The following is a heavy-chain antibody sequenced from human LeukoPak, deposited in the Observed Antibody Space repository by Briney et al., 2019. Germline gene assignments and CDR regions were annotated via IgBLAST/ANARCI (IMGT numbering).Heavy chain of an antibody. J-gene: IGHJ4*02. V-gene: IGHV2-70*01. Sequence: ESGPTLVNPTQTLTLTCSFSGFSPSSSGMCMSWIRQPPGKALEWLALIDWDDDKYYTTSLKTRLTISKDTSKNQVVLRMTNMDPVDTATYYCARSTRDYDVLAGYYTIAFDYWGRGNLVTVSS. CDR3: ARSTRDYDVLAGYYTIAFDY. D-gene: IGHD3-9*01. CDR2: IDWDDDK. CDR1: GFSPSSSGMC.